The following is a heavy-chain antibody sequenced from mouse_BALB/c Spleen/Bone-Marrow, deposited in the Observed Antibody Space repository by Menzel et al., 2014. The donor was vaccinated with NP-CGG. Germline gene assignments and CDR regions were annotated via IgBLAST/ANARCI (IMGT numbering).Heavy chain of an antibody. V-gene: IGHV2-6-7*01. Sequence: QVQLKQSGPGLVAPSQSLSITCTVSGFSLTGYGVNWVRQPPGKGLEWLGMIWGDGSTDYNSAVKTRLSISKDNSKSQVFLKMSSLQTEDTARYYCARDRYGGAMDYWGQGTSVTVSS. CDR1: GFSLTGYG. CDR3: ARDRYGGAMDY. J-gene: IGHJ4*01. CDR2: IWGDGST. D-gene: IGHD2-14*01.